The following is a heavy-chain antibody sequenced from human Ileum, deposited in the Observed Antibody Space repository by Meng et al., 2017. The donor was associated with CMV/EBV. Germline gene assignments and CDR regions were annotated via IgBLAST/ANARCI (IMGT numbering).Heavy chain of an antibody. V-gene: IGHV3-23*01. CDR3: AKDLRDYYFAMDV. CDR1: GFTFSRYA. J-gene: IGHJ6*02. D-gene: IGHD3-22*01. Sequence: GESLKISCVASGFTFSRYAMKWVRQAPGKGLEWVSAIQGGSGKTFYYDSVKGRFIISRDDSKNTLYLQMNGLRVEDTAVYYCAKDLRDYYFAMDVWGQGTAVTVSS. CDR2: IQGGSGKT.